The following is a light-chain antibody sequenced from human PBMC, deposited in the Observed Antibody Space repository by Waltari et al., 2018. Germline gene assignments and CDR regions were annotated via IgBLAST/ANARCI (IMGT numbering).Light chain of an antibody. Sequence: SYDLTQPPSVSVSPGQQASITCSGDNLGDKYACWYQQKPGQSPVLVIYQDSKRPSGIPERFSGSNSGNTATLTISGTQAMDEADYYCQAWDSSTAVFGGGTKLTVL. V-gene: IGLV3-1*01. J-gene: IGLJ2*01. CDR2: QDS. CDR1: NLGDKY. CDR3: QAWDSSTAV.